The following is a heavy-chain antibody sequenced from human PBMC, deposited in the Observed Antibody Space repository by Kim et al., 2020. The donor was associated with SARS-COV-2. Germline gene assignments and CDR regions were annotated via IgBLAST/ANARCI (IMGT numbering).Heavy chain of an antibody. CDR2: INSDGSST. CDR1: GFTFSSYW. V-gene: IGHV3-74*01. D-gene: IGHD2-15*01. Sequence: GGSLRLSCAASGFTFSSYWMHWVRQAPGKGLVWVSRINSDGSSTSYADSVKGRFTISRDNAKNTLYLQMNSLRAEDTAVYYCARALGYCSGGSCSDYYYYGMDVWGQGTTVTVSS. J-gene: IGHJ6*02. CDR3: ARALGYCSGGSCSDYYYYGMDV.